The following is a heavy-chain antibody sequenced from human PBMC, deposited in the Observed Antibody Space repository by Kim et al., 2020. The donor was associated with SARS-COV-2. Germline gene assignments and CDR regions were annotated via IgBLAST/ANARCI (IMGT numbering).Heavy chain of an antibody. CDR2: INHSGST. CDR1: GGSFSGYY. J-gene: IGHJ5*02. D-gene: IGHD2-15*01. Sequence: SETLSLTCAVYGGSFSGYYWRWIRQPPGKGLEWIGEINHSGSTNYNPSLKSRVTISVDTSKNQFSLKLSSVTAADTAVYYCARADGRYCSGGSCYFFRWFDPWGQGTLVTVSS. V-gene: IGHV4-34*01. CDR3: ARADGRYCSGGSCYFFRWFDP.